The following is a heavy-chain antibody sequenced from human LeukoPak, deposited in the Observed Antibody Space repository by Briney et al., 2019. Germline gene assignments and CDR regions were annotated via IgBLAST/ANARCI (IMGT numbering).Heavy chain of an antibody. Sequence: GSSVKVSCKASGGTFSSYAISWVRHAPGQGLEWMGGIIPIFGTANYAQKFQGGVTITADESTSTAYMELSSLRSDDTAVYYCAREDEFGIAVAGRLNWFDPWGQGTLVTVSS. J-gene: IGHJ5*02. CDR2: IIPIFGTA. V-gene: IGHV1-69*01. CDR3: AREDEFGIAVAGRLNWFDP. D-gene: IGHD6-19*01. CDR1: GGTFSSYA.